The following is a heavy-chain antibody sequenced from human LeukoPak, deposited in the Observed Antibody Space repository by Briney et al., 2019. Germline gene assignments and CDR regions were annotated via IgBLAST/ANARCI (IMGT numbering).Heavy chain of an antibody. Sequence: PSQTPSLTCTVSGGSISSGDYYWSWIRQPPGKGLEWIGYIYYSGSTYYNPSLKSRVTISVDTSKNQFSLKLSSVTAADTAVYYCARADYDILTGYRYFDYWGQGTLVTVSS. V-gene: IGHV4-30-4*01. CDR3: ARADYDILTGYRYFDY. J-gene: IGHJ4*02. D-gene: IGHD3-9*01. CDR2: IYYSGST. CDR1: GGSISSGDYY.